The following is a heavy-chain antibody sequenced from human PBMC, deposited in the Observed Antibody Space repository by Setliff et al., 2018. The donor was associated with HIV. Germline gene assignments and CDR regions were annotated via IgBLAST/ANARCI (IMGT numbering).Heavy chain of an antibody. CDR2: IYHSGTT. CDR1: GDSITTGGYY. Sequence: SETLSLTCSVSGDSITTGGYYWTWIRQPPGKGLEWVGYIYHSGTTYYNLSLKSRLTISLDTSNNRFSLRVRSVTAADTAVYFCARGFGDPFYFYYMDVWGKGTTVTVSS. CDR3: ARGFGDPFYFYYMDV. D-gene: IGHD3-10*01. J-gene: IGHJ6*03. V-gene: IGHV4-31*03.